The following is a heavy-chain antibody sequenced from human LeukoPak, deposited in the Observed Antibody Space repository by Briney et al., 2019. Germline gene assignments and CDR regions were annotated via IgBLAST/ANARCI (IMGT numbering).Heavy chain of an antibody. J-gene: IGHJ4*02. Sequence: GGSLRLSWATYAFTFSAYWVGCGRHAPRKGLEWVANIQKDGRQKYYGESVKGRFTISRDNAKNLMYLQMNSLRVEDTAVYHCARYEVPLDAGFDYWGQGTLVTVFS. CDR3: ARYEVPLDAGFDY. CDR1: AFTFSAYW. CDR2: IQKDGRQK. V-gene: IGHV3-7*01. D-gene: IGHD1-1*01.